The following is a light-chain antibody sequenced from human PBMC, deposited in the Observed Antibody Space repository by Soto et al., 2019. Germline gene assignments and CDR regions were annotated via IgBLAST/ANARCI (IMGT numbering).Light chain of an antibody. V-gene: IGKV1-5*01. J-gene: IGKJ1*01. Sequence: DIQMTLPPSTLSASVGDRVTITCRASQSISSWIACYQHKAGKATNLLIYDAFSLESGVPSRFGGGVAGTEFSLTISCQQPDYFATYDCQQYNSLWTFGQGTKLDIK. CDR3: QQYNSLWT. CDR2: DAF. CDR1: QSISSW.